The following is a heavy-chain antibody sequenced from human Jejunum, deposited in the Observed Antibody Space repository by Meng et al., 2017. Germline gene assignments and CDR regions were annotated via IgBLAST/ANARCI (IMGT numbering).Heavy chain of an antibody. CDR2: IYYGGTT. D-gene: IGHD5-18*01. J-gene: IGHJ4*02. CDR3: ARGSRGYSYG. Sequence: QVQLQESGPGLVRPSETLSLTCTVSGGSVSSGSYYWSWIRQPPGKGLEWIGYIYYGGTTNYNPSLKSRVTISADTSKNQFFLKLSSVTAADTAVYYCARGSRGYSYGWGQGTLVTVSS. V-gene: IGHV4-61*01. CDR1: GGSVSSGSYY.